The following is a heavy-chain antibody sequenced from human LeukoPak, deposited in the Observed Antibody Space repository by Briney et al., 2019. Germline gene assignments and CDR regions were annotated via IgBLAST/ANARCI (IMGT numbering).Heavy chain of an antibody. Sequence: GGSLRLSCAASGFTFSDYSMNWVRQAPGKGLEWVSSISSSSTYADSVKGRFTISRDSAKNSLYLQMNSLRVEDTAVYYCAKDDGTYGIDYWGQGTLVTVSS. CDR3: AKDDGTYGIDY. D-gene: IGHD1-26*01. V-gene: IGHV3-21*01. CDR1: GFTFSDYS. J-gene: IGHJ4*02. CDR2: ISSSST.